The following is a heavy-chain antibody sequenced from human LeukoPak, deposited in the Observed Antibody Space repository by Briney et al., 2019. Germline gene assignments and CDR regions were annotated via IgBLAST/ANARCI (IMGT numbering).Heavy chain of an antibody. J-gene: IGHJ6*03. CDR1: GFTFSSYE. D-gene: IGHD2-2*01. Sequence: GGSLRLSCAASGFTFSSYEMNWVRQAPGKGLEWVSYISSSGSTIYYADSVKGRFTISRDNAKNSLYLQMKSLRAEDTAVYYCARGTPILGLGYEGPEYYMEVWGKGTTVTVSS. CDR3: ARGTPILGLGYEGPEYYMEV. V-gene: IGHV3-48*03. CDR2: ISSSGSTI.